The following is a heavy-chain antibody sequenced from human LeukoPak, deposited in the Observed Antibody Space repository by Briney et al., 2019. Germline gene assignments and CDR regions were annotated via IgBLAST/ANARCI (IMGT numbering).Heavy chain of an antibody. CDR1: GFTFSSYA. D-gene: IGHD2/OR15-2a*01. J-gene: IGHJ4*02. CDR3: AKSDGRLPLLFDY. Sequence: PGASLRLSCAASGFTFSSYAMNSVRPAPGKGLDGVSGTRNTGSSTYYADSVKGRSTISRDNPKNTLSLQRKSLRVEDTAVYYCAKSDGRLPLLFDYWGQGTLVTVSS. CDR2: TRNTGSST. V-gene: IGHV3-23*01.